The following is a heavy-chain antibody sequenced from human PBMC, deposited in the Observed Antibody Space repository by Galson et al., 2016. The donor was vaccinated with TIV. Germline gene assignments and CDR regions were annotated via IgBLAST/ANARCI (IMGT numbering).Heavy chain of an antibody. D-gene: IGHD1-1*01. CDR2: IYPGDSDT. CDR1: GSSFTGSW. V-gene: IGHV5-51*01. J-gene: IGHJ6*02. Sequence: QSGAEVKKPGESLKISCKGSGSSFTGSWIDWVRQVPGKGLEWMGVIYPGDSDTKYSPAFHGHVTISVDTSISTAFLEWSSLKAWDTAIYYCARRGREETNEGGLDVWGQGTTVTVSS. CDR3: ARRGREETNEGGLDV.